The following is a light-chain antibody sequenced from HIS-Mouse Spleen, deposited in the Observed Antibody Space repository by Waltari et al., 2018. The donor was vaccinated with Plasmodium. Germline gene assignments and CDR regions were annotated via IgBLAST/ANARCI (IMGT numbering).Light chain of an antibody. Sequence: EIVLTQSPATLSLSPGERATLSCRASQSVSSYLAWYKQKPGQAPRLRIYDASNRATCIPARFSGSGSGTDFTLTISSLEPEDFAVYYCQQRSNWPRVLTFGGGTKVEIK. CDR1: QSVSSY. J-gene: IGKJ4*01. V-gene: IGKV3-11*01. CDR2: DAS. CDR3: QQRSNWPRVLT.